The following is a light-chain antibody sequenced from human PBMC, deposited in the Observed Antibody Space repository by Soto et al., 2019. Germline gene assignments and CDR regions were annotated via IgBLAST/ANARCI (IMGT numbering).Light chain of an antibody. Sequence: EIVLTQSPGTLSLSPGERATLSCRASQSVSSSYLAWYQQKPGQPPRLVMYATSGRATGIPARFSGSGSGTDFTLTISRLEPEDFVVYYCQQYGSSSWTFVQGTKVDIK. J-gene: IGKJ1*01. CDR3: QQYGSSSWT. CDR1: QSVSSSY. V-gene: IGKV3-20*01. CDR2: ATS.